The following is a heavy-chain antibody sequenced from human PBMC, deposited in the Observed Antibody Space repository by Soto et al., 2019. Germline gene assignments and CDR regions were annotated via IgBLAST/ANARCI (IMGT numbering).Heavy chain of an antibody. CDR1: GGSMNNYY. CDR2: IFYSGST. Sequence: PSETLSLTCTVSGGSMNNYYWIWIRQPPGKGLEWIGYIFYSGSTNYNPSLESRVTISVDTSKNQFSLKVRSVTAADTAVYYCARHYPIGNSWNYFDHWGQGTLVTVSS. J-gene: IGHJ4*02. V-gene: IGHV4-59*01. CDR3: ARHYPIGNSWNYFDH. D-gene: IGHD5-18*01.